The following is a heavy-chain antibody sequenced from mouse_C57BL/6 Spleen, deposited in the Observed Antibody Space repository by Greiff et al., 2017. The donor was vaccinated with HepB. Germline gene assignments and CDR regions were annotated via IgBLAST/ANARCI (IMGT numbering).Heavy chain of an antibody. CDR1: GYAFTNYL. CDR3: AREFYYGSSYAMDY. D-gene: IGHD1-1*01. CDR2: INPGSGGT. Sequence: VQLQQSGAELVRPGTSVKVSCKASGYAFTNYLIEWVKQRPGQGLEWIGVINPGSGGTNYNEKFKGKATLTADTSSSTAYMQLSSLTSEDSAVYFCAREFYYGSSYAMDYWGQGTSVTVSS. J-gene: IGHJ4*01. V-gene: IGHV1-54*01.